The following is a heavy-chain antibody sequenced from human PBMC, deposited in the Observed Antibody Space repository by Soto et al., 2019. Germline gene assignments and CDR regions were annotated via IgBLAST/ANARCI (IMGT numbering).Heavy chain of an antibody. V-gene: IGHV1-3*01. CDR3: ARGRGLILPDY. CDR1: GYTFTSYA. D-gene: IGHD3-16*01. CDR2: INAGNGNT. J-gene: IGHJ4*02. Sequence: ASVKVSCTASGYTFTSYAMHWVRQAPGQRLEWMGWINAGNGNTKYSQKFQGRVTITRDTSASTAYMELSSLRSEDTAVYYCARGRGLILPDYWGQGTLVTVSS.